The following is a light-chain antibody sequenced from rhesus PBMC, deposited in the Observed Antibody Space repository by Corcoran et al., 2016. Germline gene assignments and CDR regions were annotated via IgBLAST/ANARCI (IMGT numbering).Light chain of an antibody. V-gene: IGKV1-22*01. CDR1: QGISSW. CDR3: QQYSSRPIT. CDR2: KAS. J-gene: IGKJ3*01. Sequence: DIQMTQSPSSLSASVGDTVTITCRASQGISSWLAWFQQKPGKAPKLLIYKASSLQSGVPSRFTGSGSGTDFSLTISSLQSEDFATYCCQQYSSRPITFGPGTKLDIK.